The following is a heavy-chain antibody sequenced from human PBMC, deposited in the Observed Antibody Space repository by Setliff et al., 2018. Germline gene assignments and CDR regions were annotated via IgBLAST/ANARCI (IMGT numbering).Heavy chain of an antibody. D-gene: IGHD3-22*01. CDR3: ARINFYVSSGYYYAPDY. J-gene: IGHJ4*02. CDR1: GYTFTNYG. Sequence: ASVKVSCKTSGYTFTNYGITWVRQAPGQGLEWMGWINNYSFKTNYPQKFLGRVTVTTXXXTGTAYXXXGXXXXXXXXIXXCARINFYVSSGYYYAPDYWGPGTLVTVPQ. CDR2: INNYSFKT. V-gene: IGHV1-18*01.